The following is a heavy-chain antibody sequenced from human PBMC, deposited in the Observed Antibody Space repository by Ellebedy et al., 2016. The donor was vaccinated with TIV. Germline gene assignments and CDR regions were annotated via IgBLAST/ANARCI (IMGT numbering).Heavy chain of an antibody. CDR3: ARQDYDFWSGSSPLDY. Sequence: ASVKVSCXTSGYTFTSYHISWVRQAPGQGLEWVGWISPYSGNTNYAQNLQGRVTMTTDTSTITAYMELKSLRFDDTAVYYCARQDYDFWSGSSPLDYWGQGTLVTVSS. CDR1: GYTFTSYH. V-gene: IGHV1-18*01. CDR2: ISPYSGNT. J-gene: IGHJ4*02. D-gene: IGHD3/OR15-3a*01.